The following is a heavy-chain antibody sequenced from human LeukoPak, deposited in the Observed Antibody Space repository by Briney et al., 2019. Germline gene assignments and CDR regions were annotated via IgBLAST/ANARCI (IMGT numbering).Heavy chain of an antibody. J-gene: IGHJ4*02. V-gene: IGHV3-23*01. D-gene: IGHD3-3*01. Sequence: PGGSLRLSCAASGFTFSSYAMSWVRQAPGKGLEWLSAISGSGGSTYYADSVKGRFTISRDNSKNTLYVQMNSLRAEDTAVYYCAKVPGYDFWSAYHHFDYWGQGTLVTVSS. CDR3: AKVPGYDFWSAYHHFDY. CDR2: ISGSGGST. CDR1: GFTFSSYA.